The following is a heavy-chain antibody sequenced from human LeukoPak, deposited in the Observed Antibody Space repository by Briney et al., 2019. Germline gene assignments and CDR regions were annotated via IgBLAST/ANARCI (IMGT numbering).Heavy chain of an antibody. CDR1: GGSISSHY. V-gene: IGHV4-59*11. D-gene: IGHD4-17*01. CDR3: ARAPAYGDQDWFDP. J-gene: IGHJ5*02. CDR2: IYYSGST. Sequence: SETLSLTCTVSGGSISSHYWGWIRQPPGKGLEWIGYIYYSGSTNYNPSLKSRVTISVDTSKNQFSLKLSSVTAADTAVYYCARAPAYGDQDWFDPWGQGTLVTVSS.